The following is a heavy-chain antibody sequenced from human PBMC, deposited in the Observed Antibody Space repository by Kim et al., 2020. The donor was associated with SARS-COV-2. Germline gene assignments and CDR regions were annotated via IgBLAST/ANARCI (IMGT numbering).Heavy chain of an antibody. CDR2: TYYRSKWYN. V-gene: IGHV6-1*01. Sequence: SQTLSLTCAISGDSVSSNSAAWTWIRQSPSRGLEWLGRTYYRSKWYNDYAVSVKSRITINPDTSKNQFSLQLNSLTPEDTAVYYCARDRVAVTGSYGKYYYYYYGTDVWGQGTTVTVSS. J-gene: IGHJ6*02. CDR1: GDSVSSNSAA. D-gene: IGHD6-19*01. CDR3: ARDRVAVTGSYGKYYYYYYGTDV.